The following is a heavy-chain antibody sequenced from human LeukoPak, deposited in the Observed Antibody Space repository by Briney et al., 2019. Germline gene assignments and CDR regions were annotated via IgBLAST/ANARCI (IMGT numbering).Heavy chain of an antibody. CDR2: IYHSGYT. CDR3: ARPLRFGPLSPENGMDV. D-gene: IGHD3-10*01. CDR1: GDSISSSW. V-gene: IGHV4-4*02. Sequence: PSGTLSLTCAVSGDSISSSWWSWVRQPPGKGLEWIGEIYHSGYTNYNPSLKSRVTISVDKSNNQFSLNLISVTAADTAVYYCARPLRFGPLSPENGMDVWGQGTTDTVSS. J-gene: IGHJ6*02.